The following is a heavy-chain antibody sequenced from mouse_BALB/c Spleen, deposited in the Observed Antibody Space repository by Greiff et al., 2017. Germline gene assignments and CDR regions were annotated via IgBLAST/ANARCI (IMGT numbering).Heavy chain of an antibody. D-gene: IGHD1-2*01. J-gene: IGHJ3*01. Sequence: EVQLQESGPGLVKPSQSLSLTCSVTGYSITSGYYWNWIRQFPGNKLEWMGYISYDGSNNYNPSLKNRISITRDTSKNQFFLKLNSVTTEDTATYYCARGHYYGYGWFAYWGQGTLVTVSA. CDR3: ARGHYYGYGWFAY. CDR2: ISYDGSN. V-gene: IGHV3-6*02. CDR1: GYSITSGYY.